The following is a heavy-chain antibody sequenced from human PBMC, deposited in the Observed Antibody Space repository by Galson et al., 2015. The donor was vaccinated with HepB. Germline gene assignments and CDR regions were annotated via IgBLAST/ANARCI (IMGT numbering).Heavy chain of an antibody. V-gene: IGHV5-51*01. CDR1: GSSFTNYW. CDR2: VYPGDSDT. CDR3: TAGQYQLLPDF. D-gene: IGHD2-2*01. J-gene: IGHJ4*02. Sequence: QSGAEVKKPGESLKISRKGSGSSFTNYWIGWVRQMPGKGLEWMGIVYPGDSDTRYSPSFQGQVTMSADKSISTAYLQWSSLKASDTATYYCTAGQYQLLPDFWGQGTLVTVSS.